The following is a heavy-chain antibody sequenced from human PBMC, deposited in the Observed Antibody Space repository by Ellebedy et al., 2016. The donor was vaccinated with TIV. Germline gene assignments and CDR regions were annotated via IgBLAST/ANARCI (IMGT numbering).Heavy chain of an antibody. V-gene: IGHV5-51*01. Sequence: GESLKISCKGSGYTFPNHWIGWVRQMPGRGLEWMGRIYPGDSDTIYSPSFEGQVTLSVDASLNTAYLQWNSLQAPDTAIYYCTRRTGDNSDFWGQGTLVTVAS. CDR1: GYTFPNHW. CDR3: TRRTGDNSDF. D-gene: IGHD1-1*01. CDR2: IYPGDSDT. J-gene: IGHJ4*02.